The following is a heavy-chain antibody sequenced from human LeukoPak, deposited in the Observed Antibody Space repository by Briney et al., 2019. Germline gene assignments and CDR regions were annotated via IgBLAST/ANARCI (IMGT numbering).Heavy chain of an antibody. Sequence: ASVKVSCQASGYTFTGYYMYWVRQAPGQGLEWMGWINPNSGGTNYAQKFQGRVTMTRDTSISTAYMELSRLRSDDTAVYYCARDWDCSVGSCYSGPDYWGQGTLVTVSS. D-gene: IGHD2-15*01. CDR2: INPNSGGT. CDR1: GYTFTGYY. CDR3: ARDWDCSVGSCYSGPDY. J-gene: IGHJ4*02. V-gene: IGHV1-2*02.